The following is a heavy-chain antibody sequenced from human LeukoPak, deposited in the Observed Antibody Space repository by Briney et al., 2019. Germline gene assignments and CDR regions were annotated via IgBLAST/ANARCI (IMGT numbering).Heavy chain of an antibody. CDR1: GFTVSSNY. D-gene: IGHD5-18*01. Sequence: PGGSLRLSCAVSGFTVSSNYMTWVRQAPGKGLEWVSVIYSGGSIYYADSVKGRFTISRDISKNTVDLQLNSLRAEDTAVYYCASGKETSMAQGYWGQGTVVTVSS. CDR2: IYSGGSI. V-gene: IGHV3-53*01. CDR3: ASGKETSMAQGY. J-gene: IGHJ4*02.